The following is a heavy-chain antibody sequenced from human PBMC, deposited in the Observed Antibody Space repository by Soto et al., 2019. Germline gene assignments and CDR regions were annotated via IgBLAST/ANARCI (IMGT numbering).Heavy chain of an antibody. Sequence: PGGSLRLSCAASGFTFSSYAMSWVRQAPGKGLEWVSAISGSGGSTYYADSVKGRFTISRDNSKNTLYLQMNSLRAEDTAVYYCAKDCSGGSCGIDYYYMDVWGKGTTVTVSS. D-gene: IGHD2-15*01. CDR2: ISGSGGST. V-gene: IGHV3-23*01. CDR1: GFTFSSYA. CDR3: AKDCSGGSCGIDYYYMDV. J-gene: IGHJ6*03.